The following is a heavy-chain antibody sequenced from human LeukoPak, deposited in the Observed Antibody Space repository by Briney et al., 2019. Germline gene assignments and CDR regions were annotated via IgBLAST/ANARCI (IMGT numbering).Heavy chain of an antibody. D-gene: IGHD3-10*01. V-gene: IGHV3-21*01. J-gene: IGHJ4*02. CDR2: ISSSSSYI. Sequence: PGGSLRLSCAASGFTFSSYSMNWVRQAPGKGLEWVSSISSSSSYIYYADSVKGRFTISRDNSKNTLHLQMNSLRAEDTAVYYCAREEGLVDGSGYSYFDYWGQGTLVTVSS. CDR3: AREEGLVDGSGYSYFDY. CDR1: GFTFSSYS.